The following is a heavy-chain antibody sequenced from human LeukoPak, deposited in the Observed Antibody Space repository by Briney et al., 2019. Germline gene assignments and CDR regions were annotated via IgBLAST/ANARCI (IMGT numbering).Heavy chain of an antibody. CDR3: ARESRGYDILTGKYHRGYYSYYMDV. J-gene: IGHJ6*03. CDR1: GFTFSSYA. V-gene: IGHV3-7*01. D-gene: IGHD3-9*01. CDR2: IKQDVNEK. Sequence: GGSLRLSCAASGFTFSSYAMSWVRQAPGKGLEWVANIKQDVNEKYYVDSVKGRFTISRDNAKNSLYLQMNSLRAEDTAVYYCARESRGYDILTGKYHRGYYSYYMDVWGKGTTVTVSS.